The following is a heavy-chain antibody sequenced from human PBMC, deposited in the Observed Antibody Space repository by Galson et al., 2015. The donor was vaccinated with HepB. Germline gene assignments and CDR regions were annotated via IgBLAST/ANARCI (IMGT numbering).Heavy chain of an antibody. D-gene: IGHD4/OR15-4a*01. CDR1: GFSFDDYS. V-gene: IGHV3-43*01. Sequence: SLRLSCAASGFSFDDYSMHWVRQAPGKGLEWVSLTRWDGNSTCYADSVKGRFTISRDNSKNSLYLQMNSLRTEDTALYYCAKSRGYGAFQHWGQGTLVTVSS. CDR3: AKSRGYGAFQH. J-gene: IGHJ1*01. CDR2: TRWDGNST.